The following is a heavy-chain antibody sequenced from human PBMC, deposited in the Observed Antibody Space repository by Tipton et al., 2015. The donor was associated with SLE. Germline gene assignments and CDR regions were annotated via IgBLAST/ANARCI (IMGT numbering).Heavy chain of an antibody. CDR1: GRTVDGYY. CDR2: INHSGGT. D-gene: IGHD3-16*01. J-gene: IGHJ6*04. V-gene: IGHV4-34*01. CDR3: ARGDLHYDYVWGTLRGAFDI. Sequence: GLVKPSETLSLICTVSGRTVDGYYWSWIRQPPGKGLEWIGEINHSGGTNDNPSLKSRVTISVDTSKNQFSLKLTSVTAADTAVYYCARGDLHYDYVWGTLRGAFDIWGKGTTVTVSS.